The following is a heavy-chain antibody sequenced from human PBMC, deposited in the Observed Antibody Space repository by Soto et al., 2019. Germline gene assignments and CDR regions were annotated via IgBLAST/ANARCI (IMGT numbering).Heavy chain of an antibody. V-gene: IGHV4-31*03. CDR3: ARENIRSYYYGMDV. CDR2: IYYSGST. CDR1: GSSISSGGYY. Sequence: QVQLQESGPGLVKPSQTLSLTCTASGSSISSGGYYWSWIRQHPGKGLEWIGYIYYSGSTYYNPSRKSRVNISVDTSKNQFSLKLSSVTAADTAVYYCARENIRSYYYGMDVWGQGTTVTVSS. J-gene: IGHJ6*02. D-gene: IGHD1-20*01.